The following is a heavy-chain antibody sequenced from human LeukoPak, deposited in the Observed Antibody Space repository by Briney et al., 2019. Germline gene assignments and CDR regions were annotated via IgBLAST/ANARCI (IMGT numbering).Heavy chain of an antibody. J-gene: IGHJ4*02. V-gene: IGHV3-66*01. D-gene: IGHD1-26*01. CDR1: GLTVSSNY. CDR3: ASSGWVGANPFDY. CDR2: IYSGGRT. Sequence: PGGSLRLSCAASGLTVSSNYMNWVRQAPGKGLEWVSVIYSGGRTYSADSVKGRFTISRDNSKNRLYLQMNSLRGEDTALYFCASSGWVGANPFDYWGQGTLVTVSS.